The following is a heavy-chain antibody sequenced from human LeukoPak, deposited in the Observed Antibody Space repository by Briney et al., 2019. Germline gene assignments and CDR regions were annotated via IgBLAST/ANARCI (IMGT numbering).Heavy chain of an antibody. J-gene: IGHJ4*02. CDR2: IYYIGST. CDR1: GGSFTPYY. CDR3: AKAAKFYYGSQTYYYFDY. Sequence: PSETLSLTCTVSGGSFTPYYWSWIRQPPGKGLEWIGHIYYIGSTNYNPSLKSRVTISLDTSKSQFSLSLTSVTTADTAVYYCAKAAKFYYGSQTYYYFDYWGQGILVTVSS. V-gene: IGHV4-59*01. D-gene: IGHD3-10*01.